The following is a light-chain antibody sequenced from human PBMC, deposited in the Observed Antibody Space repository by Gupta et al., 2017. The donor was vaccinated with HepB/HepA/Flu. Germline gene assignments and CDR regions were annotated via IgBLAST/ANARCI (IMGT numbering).Light chain of an antibody. CDR1: SRDVGGYNY. V-gene: IGLV2-14*03. Sequence: QSALPQPASVSGSPAQSITISCTGTSRDVGGYNYVSWYQPHPGKAPKLMIYDVSNRPSGVANRFSGSKSGNTASLTISGLQEEDEADYYCTANTNSTTFVFGGGTKLTVL. J-gene: IGLJ3*02. CDR3: TANTNSTTFV. CDR2: DVS.